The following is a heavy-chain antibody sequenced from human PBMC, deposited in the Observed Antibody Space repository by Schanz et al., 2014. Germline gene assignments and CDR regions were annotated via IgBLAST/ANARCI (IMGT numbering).Heavy chain of an antibody. V-gene: IGHV3-74*01. D-gene: IGHD2-8*02. CDR2: ISGDGTTT. CDR3: TRDRGALVTHNDALNL. J-gene: IGHJ3*01. CDR1: GFTFSVYW. Sequence: EVQLVESGGGFVQPGGSLRLSCAASGFTFSVYWMHWVRQPPGKGLVSVSRISGDGTTTSYADSVKGRFTISRDNAKNTVYLQMDSLRSEDTAVYYCTRDRGALVTHNDALNLWGQGTMVSVSS.